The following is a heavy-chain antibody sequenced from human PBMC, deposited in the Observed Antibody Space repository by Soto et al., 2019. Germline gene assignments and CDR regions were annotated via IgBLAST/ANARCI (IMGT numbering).Heavy chain of an antibody. D-gene: IGHD6-19*01. CDR2: FTGRGTGT. J-gene: IGHJ4*02. CDR3: AKGGWLED. Sequence: GSLRLSCAASGFSFSTSDMTWVRQAPGKGLEWVSAFTGRGTGTSYADPVKGRFTISRDNSKNTLYLHMNSLRAEDTAVYFCAKGGWLEDWGQGTQVTVSS. CDR1: GFSFSTSD. V-gene: IGHV3-23*01.